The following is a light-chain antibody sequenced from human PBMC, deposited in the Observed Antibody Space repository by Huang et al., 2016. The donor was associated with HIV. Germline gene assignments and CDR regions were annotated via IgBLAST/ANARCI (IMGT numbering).Light chain of an antibody. J-gene: IGKJ4*01. V-gene: IGKV3-11*01. CDR3: QQRSKWPPT. Sequence: EVVLTQSPATLSLSPGERPTLSCRASQSVSGYLVWYQQKPGQAPRVLIYDASSRAPGTPARFSGSGSVTDFTLTIRSLEPEDFAVYYCQQRSKWPPTFGGGTKVEIK. CDR1: QSVSGY. CDR2: DAS.